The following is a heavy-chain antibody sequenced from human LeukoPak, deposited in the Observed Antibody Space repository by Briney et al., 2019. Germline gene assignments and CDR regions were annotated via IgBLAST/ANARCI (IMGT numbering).Heavy chain of an antibody. CDR3: ARYSTSSHFFDY. CDR1: DASIVNYY. Sequence: SETLSLTCTVSDASIVNYYWSWIRQPPGKGLEWIGYIHYSGSTNYNPSLKSRVTISVDTSKDQFSLKLSSVTAADTAIYFCARYSTSSHFFDYWGQGTLVTVSS. CDR2: IHYSGST. D-gene: IGHD6-6*01. V-gene: IGHV4-59*01. J-gene: IGHJ4*02.